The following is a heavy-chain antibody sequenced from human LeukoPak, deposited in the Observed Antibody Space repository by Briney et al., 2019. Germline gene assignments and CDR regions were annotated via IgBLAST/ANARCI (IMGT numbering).Heavy chain of an antibody. Sequence: GGSLRLSCAASGFTFSSYSMNWVRQAPGKGLEWVSSISSSSSYIYYADSVKGRFTISRDSAKNSLYLQMNSLRAEDTAVYYCARDLGGWLLDYWGQGTLVTVSS. J-gene: IGHJ4*02. CDR3: ARDLGGWLLDY. CDR2: ISSSSSYI. V-gene: IGHV3-21*01. CDR1: GFTFSSYS. D-gene: IGHD3-22*01.